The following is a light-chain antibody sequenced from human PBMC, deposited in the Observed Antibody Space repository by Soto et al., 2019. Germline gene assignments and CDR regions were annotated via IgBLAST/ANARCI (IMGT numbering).Light chain of an antibody. J-gene: IGKJ1*01. Sequence: EVGLSLSPGTLSLSPGERATLSCRASQSVSSSYLAWYQQKPGQAPRLLIYGASSRAAGIPDRFSGSGSGTDFTLTISRLEPEDFAVYYCQQYGSSQWTFGQGTKVAIK. CDR2: GAS. CDR3: QQYGSSQWT. V-gene: IGKV3-20*01. CDR1: QSVSSSY.